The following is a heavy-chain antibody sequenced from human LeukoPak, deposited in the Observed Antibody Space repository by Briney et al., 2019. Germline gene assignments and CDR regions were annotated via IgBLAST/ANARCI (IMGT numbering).Heavy chain of an antibody. CDR2: IYTSGST. V-gene: IGHV4-4*07. Sequence: SETLSLTCTVSGGSISSYYWSWIRQPAGTGLEWIGRIYTSGSTNYNPSLKSRVTMSVDTSKNQFSLKLSSVTAADTAVYYCASQREAGAFDYWGQGTLVTVSS. J-gene: IGHJ4*02. D-gene: IGHD6-19*01. CDR3: ASQREAGAFDY. CDR1: GGSISSYY.